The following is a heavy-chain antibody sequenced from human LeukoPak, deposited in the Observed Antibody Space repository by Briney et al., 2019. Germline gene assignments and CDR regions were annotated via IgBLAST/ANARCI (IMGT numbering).Heavy chain of an antibody. CDR2: ISSSGSTI. CDR1: GLTFSSYG. CDR3: ASGDGYGGE. Sequence: GGSLRLSCAASGLTFSSYGMNWVRQAPEKGLEWVSYISSSGSTIYYADSVKGRFTISRDNAKNSLYLQMNSLRAEDTAVYYCASGDGYGGEWDQGTLVTVSS. D-gene: IGHD5-24*01. J-gene: IGHJ4*02. V-gene: IGHV3-48*03.